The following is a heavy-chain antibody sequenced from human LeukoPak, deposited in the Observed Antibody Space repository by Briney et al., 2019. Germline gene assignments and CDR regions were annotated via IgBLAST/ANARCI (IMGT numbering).Heavy chain of an antibody. CDR3: ARHQSYFDVLTGYSFDY. J-gene: IGHJ4*02. V-gene: IGHV4-39*01. Sequence: SETLSLTCTVSGGSISSSSYYWGWVRQPPGKGLEWIGNIYYSGSTYYNPSLKSRVTISVDTSKNQFSLRLSSVTAADTAVYCCARHQSYFDVLTGYSFDYWGQGTLVTVSS. CDR1: GGSISSSSYY. D-gene: IGHD3-9*01. CDR2: IYYSGST.